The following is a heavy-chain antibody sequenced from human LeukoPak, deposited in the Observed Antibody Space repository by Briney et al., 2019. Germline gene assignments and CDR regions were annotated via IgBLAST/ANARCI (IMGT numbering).Heavy chain of an antibody. V-gene: IGHV3-53*05. CDR2: IYSGGST. CDR1: GFTVSSNH. J-gene: IGHJ4*02. D-gene: IGHD3-22*01. Sequence: GGSLRLSCAASGFTVSSNHMSWVRQAPGKGLEWVSVIYSGGSTYYADSVKGRFTISRDNSKNTLYLQMNSLRAEDTAVYYCATQDGYDNSGHYGYWGQGTLVTVSS. CDR3: ATQDGYDNSGHYGY.